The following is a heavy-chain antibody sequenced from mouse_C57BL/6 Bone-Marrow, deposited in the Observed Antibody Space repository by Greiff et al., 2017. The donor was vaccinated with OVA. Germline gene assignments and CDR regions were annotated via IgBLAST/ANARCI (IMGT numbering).Heavy chain of an antibody. CDR2: IDPSDSDT. Sequence: QVQLQQPGAELVKPGASVKLSCKASGYTFTSYWMQWVKQRPGQGLEWIGEIDPSDSDTNYNQKFKGKATLTVDTSSSTAYMQLSSLTSEDSAVSYCARWGIPDYWGQGTTLTVSS. V-gene: IGHV1-50*01. CDR3: ARWGIPDY. J-gene: IGHJ2*01. CDR1: GYTFTSYW.